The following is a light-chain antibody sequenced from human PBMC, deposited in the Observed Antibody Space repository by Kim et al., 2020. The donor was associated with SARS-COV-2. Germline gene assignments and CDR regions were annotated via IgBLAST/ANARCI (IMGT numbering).Light chain of an antibody. CDR1: QGISSS. CDR2: AAS. V-gene: IGKV1-12*01. CDR3: QQANSFPLT. Sequence: DIQMTQSPSSVSASVGDRVTITCRASQGISSSLAWYQQKPGKAPKLLIYAASTLETGVPSRFSGSGSGTDFTLTISSLQPEDFASYYCQQANSFPLTLGGGAKVDIK. J-gene: IGKJ4*01.